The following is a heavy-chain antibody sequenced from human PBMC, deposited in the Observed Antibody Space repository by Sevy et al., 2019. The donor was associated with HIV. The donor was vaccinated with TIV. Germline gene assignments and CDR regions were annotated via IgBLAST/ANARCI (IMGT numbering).Heavy chain of an antibody. CDR1: GGTFSSYA. CDR3: ARDQGGQVFDY. V-gene: IGHV1-69*13. Sequence: ASVKVSCKASGGTFSSYAISWVRQAPGQGLEWMGGIIPIFGTANYAQKFQGRVTITADESTSTAHMELSSLRSEDTAVYYCARDQGGQVFDYWGQGTLVTVSS. CDR2: IIPIFGTA. J-gene: IGHJ4*02. D-gene: IGHD1-26*01.